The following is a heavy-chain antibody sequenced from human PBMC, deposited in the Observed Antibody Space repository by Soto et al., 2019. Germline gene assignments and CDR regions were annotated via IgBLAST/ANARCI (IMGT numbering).Heavy chain of an antibody. J-gene: IGHJ6*02. Sequence: WGSLRLSCAAFGFTYRSYDMHWVRQVAGKGLEWVSSLGGAGAREYAESVKGRFVISRDNANSLYLQMDSLRAGDTAIYYCTRASFGVGMDLWGQGTPVTVSS. CDR1: GFTYRSYD. D-gene: IGHD3-10*01. V-gene: IGHV3-13*01. CDR3: TRASFGVGMDL. CDR2: LGGAGAR.